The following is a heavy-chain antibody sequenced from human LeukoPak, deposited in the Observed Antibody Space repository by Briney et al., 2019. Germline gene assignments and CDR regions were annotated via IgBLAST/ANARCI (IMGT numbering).Heavy chain of an antibody. J-gene: IGHJ4*02. D-gene: IGHD3-3*01. Sequence: PGRSLRLSCAASGFTFDDYAIPWVRQAPGEGLEWVSGISWNSGSIGYADSVKGRFTISRDNAKNSLYLQMNSLRAEDTALYYCARVTYYDFWSGYPYFDYWGQGTLVTVSS. CDR1: GFTFDDYA. V-gene: IGHV3-9*01. CDR3: ARVTYYDFWSGYPYFDY. CDR2: ISWNSGSI.